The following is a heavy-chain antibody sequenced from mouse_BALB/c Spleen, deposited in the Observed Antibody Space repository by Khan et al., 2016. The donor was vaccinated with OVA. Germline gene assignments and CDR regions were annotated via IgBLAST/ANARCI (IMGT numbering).Heavy chain of an antibody. D-gene: IGHD1-2*01. CDR1: GYSITSGYG. J-gene: IGHJ2*01. CDR3: ARTARIKY. V-gene: IGHV3-2*02. Sequence: EVQLQQSGPGLVKPSQSLSLTCTVTGYSITSGYGWNWIRQFPGNKLEWMGYISYSGCTNYNPSLKSRISITRDTSKNQFFLQLNSGTTEDTATYYCARTARIKYWGQGTTLTVSS. CDR2: ISYSGCT.